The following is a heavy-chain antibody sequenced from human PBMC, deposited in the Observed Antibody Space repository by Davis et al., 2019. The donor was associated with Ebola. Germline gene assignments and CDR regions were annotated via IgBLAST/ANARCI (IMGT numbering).Heavy chain of an antibody. J-gene: IGHJ3*02. V-gene: IGHV3-30-3*01. D-gene: IGHD2-2*01. CDR3: ARDACSSTSCYWSAFDI. CDR1: GFTFSSYA. CDR2: ISYDGSNK. Sequence: GGSLRLSCAASGFTFSSYAMHWVRQAPGKGLEWVAVISYDGSNKYYADSVKGRFTISRDNSKNTLYLQMNSLRAEDTAVYYCARDACSSTSCYWSAFDIWGQGTMVTVSS.